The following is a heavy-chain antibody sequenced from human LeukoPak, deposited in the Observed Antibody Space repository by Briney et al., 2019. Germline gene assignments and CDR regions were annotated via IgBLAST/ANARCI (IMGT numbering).Heavy chain of an antibody. Sequence: ASVKVSCKASGGTFSSYTIAWVRQAPGQGLEWMGWINPNSGGTNYAQKFQGRVTMTRDTSISTAYMELSRLRSDDTAVYYCARGQRYVAEGPKDWGQGTLVTVSS. J-gene: IGHJ4*02. D-gene: IGHD1-1*01. V-gene: IGHV1-2*02. CDR1: GGTFSSYT. CDR3: ARGQRYVAEGPKD. CDR2: INPNSGGT.